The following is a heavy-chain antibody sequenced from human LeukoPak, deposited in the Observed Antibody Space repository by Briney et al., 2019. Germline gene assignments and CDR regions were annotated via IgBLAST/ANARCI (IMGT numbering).Heavy chain of an antibody. Sequence: PGGSLRLSCADSGFSFSSYAMHWVRQAPGKGLEWVTALSNDGSNKYYADSVKGRFTISRDNSKNTLYLQMDSLRAEDTAVYYSASSTMIRGAMLYWGQGTLVTVSS. J-gene: IGHJ4*02. CDR2: LSNDGSNK. CDR1: GFSFSSYA. V-gene: IGHV3-30-3*01. D-gene: IGHD3-10*01. CDR3: ASSTMIRGAMLY.